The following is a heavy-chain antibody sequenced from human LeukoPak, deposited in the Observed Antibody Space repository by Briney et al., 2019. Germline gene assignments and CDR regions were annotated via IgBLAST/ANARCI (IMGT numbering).Heavy chain of an antibody. CDR3: VKDHYWFAYHI. D-gene: IGHD2-8*02. Sequence: PGGSLRLSCSASGFTFSTYAMHWVRQAPGKGLEYVSGISSNGGTTYYADSVKGRFTISRDNSKNTLYLQMSSLRAEDTAVYYCVKDHYWFAYHIWGQGAMVTVSS. J-gene: IGHJ3*02. CDR1: GFTFSTYA. V-gene: IGHV3-64D*06. CDR2: ISSNGGTT.